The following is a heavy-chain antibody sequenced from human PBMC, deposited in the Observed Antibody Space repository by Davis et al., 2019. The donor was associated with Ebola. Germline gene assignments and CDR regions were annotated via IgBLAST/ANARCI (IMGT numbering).Heavy chain of an antibody. Sequence: SVTVSCKASGYTFTSYYMHWVRQAPGQGLEWMGIINPSGGSTNYAQKLQGRVTMTTDTSTSTAYMELRSLRSDDTAVYYCARGSRSSSWWGPGYWYFDLWGRGTLVTVAS. V-gene: IGHV1-46*01. D-gene: IGHD6-13*01. CDR2: INPSGGST. J-gene: IGHJ2*01. CDR1: GYTFTSYY. CDR3: ARGSRSSSWWGPGYWYFDL.